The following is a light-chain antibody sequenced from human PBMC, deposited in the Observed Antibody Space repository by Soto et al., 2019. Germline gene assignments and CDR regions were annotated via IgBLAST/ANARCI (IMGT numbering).Light chain of an antibody. Sequence: QSVLTQPASVSGSPGQSITISCTGTSSDVGGYNYVSWYQQHPGKAPKLMIYDVSNRPSGVSNRFSGSKSGNTASLTISGLPAQDDADYYCSSYTSSRTPYVSGTGTKVTVL. J-gene: IGLJ1*01. CDR3: SSYTSSRTPYV. CDR1: SSDVGGYNY. V-gene: IGLV2-14*01. CDR2: DVS.